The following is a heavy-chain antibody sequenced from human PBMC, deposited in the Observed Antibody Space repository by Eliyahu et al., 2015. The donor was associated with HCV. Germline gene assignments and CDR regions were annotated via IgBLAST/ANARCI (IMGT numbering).Heavy chain of an antibody. CDR3: TTEYVSGTYVFLSSGSYFAY. Sequence: EVLLVESGGGLVKPGXSLRLSCAASGLXFSNAWXXWVRQAPGKGLEWVGRIKTKADGGTTEYAAPVKGRFTISRDDSKKTLFLQMNNLQTEDTATYYCTTEYVSGTYVFLSSGSYFAYWGQGTLVTVSP. V-gene: IGHV3-15*01. J-gene: IGHJ4*02. CDR2: IKTKADGGTT. CDR1: GLXFSNAW. D-gene: IGHD3-10*01.